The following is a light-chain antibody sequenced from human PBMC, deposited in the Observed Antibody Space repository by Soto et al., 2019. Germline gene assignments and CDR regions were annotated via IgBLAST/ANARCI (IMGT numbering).Light chain of an antibody. J-gene: IGLJ1*01. Sequence: QSVLTQPPSVSGAPGQRVTISCTGSSSNIGAGYDVHWYQQLPGTAPKLLIYGNSNRPSGAPDRFSGSKSGTSASLAITGLQAEDEADYYRQSYDSSLSGSYVFGTGTKVTVL. CDR2: GNS. CDR1: SSNIGAGYD. V-gene: IGLV1-40*01. CDR3: QSYDSSLSGSYV.